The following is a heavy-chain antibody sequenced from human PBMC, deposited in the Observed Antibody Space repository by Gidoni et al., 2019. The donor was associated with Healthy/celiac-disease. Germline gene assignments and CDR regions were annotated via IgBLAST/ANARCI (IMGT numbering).Heavy chain of an antibody. V-gene: IGHV1-69*01. Sequence: QVQLVQSGAEVQQPGSSVTVSCQASGRTFSSSAIRWVRQAPGQGLEWMGGIIPIFGTANYAQKFQGRVTITADESTSTAYMELSSLRSEDTAVYYCARGYLYDYVWGSYRFGNSEYYYGMDVWGQGTTVTVSS. J-gene: IGHJ6*02. CDR3: ARGYLYDYVWGSYRFGNSEYYYGMDV. CDR2: IIPIFGTA. CDR1: GRTFSSSA. D-gene: IGHD3-16*02.